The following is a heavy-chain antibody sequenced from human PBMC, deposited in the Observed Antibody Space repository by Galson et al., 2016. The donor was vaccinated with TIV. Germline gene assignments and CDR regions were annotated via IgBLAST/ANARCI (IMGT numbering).Heavy chain of an antibody. CDR1: GGTFSSYV. Sequence: SVKVSCKAPGGTFSSYVINWVRQAPGQGLEWMGGIIPLFRTANYAQKFQGRVTITADESTSTAHMELNSLTSEDTAVYYCAKDRNTASDSYYYYYGMDVWGQGTTVTVSS. CDR2: IIPLFRTA. CDR3: AKDRNTASDSYYYYYGMDV. J-gene: IGHJ6*02. V-gene: IGHV1-69*13. D-gene: IGHD5-18*01.